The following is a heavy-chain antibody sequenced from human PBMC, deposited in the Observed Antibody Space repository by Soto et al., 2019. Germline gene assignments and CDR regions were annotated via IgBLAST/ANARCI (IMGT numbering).Heavy chain of an antibody. CDR1: GFTFSSYA. D-gene: IGHD6-13*01. Sequence: QVPLVESGGGVVQPGRSLRLSCAASGFTFSSYAMHWVRQAPGKGLEWVAVISYDGSNKYYADSVKGRFTISRDNSKNTLYLQMNSLRAEDTAVYYCARVYGSWIAAVVDYWGQGTLVTVSS. CDR3: ARVYGSWIAAVVDY. V-gene: IGHV3-30-3*01. CDR2: ISYDGSNK. J-gene: IGHJ4*02.